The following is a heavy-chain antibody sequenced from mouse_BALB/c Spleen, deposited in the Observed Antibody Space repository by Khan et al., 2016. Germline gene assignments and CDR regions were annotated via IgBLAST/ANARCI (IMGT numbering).Heavy chain of an antibody. CDR3: KAIYDGNYLYVDY. D-gene: IGHD2-1*01. CDR2: IDPESGDT. J-gene: IGHJ2*01. V-gene: IGHV14-4*02. Sequence: VQLKQSGAELVRSGASVKLSCTASAFNIKDYYIHWVKQRPEQGLEWIGWIDPESGDTEYGPKFQGRATVTADTSPNTAYLQLSSLTSEDSAVYSCKAIYDGNYLYVDYWSQGTALTVSS. CDR1: AFNIKDYY.